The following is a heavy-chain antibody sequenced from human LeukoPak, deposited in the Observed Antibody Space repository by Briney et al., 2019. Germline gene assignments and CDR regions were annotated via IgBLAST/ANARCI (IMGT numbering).Heavy chain of an antibody. Sequence: SETLSLTCAVYGGSFSGYYWSSIRQPPGKGLEWIGEINHSGSTNYNPSLKSRVTISVDTSKNQFSLKLSSVTAADTAVYYCGRAGPDSSGYSFAYWGQGTLVTVSS. V-gene: IGHV4-34*01. CDR1: GGSFSGYY. CDR2: INHSGST. J-gene: IGHJ4*02. D-gene: IGHD3-22*01. CDR3: GRAGPDSSGYSFAY.